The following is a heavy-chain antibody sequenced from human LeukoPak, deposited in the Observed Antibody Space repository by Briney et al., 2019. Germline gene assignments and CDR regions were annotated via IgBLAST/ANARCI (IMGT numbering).Heavy chain of an antibody. CDR1: GGSISSGGYY. CDR2: IYYSGST. J-gene: IGHJ5*02. V-gene: IGHV4-31*03. Sequence: PSETLSLTCTVSGGSISSGGYYWSWIRQHPGKGLEWIGYIYYSGSTYYSPSLKSRVTISVDTSKNQFSLKLSSVTAADTAVYYCAREWLLFRGFDPWGQGTLVTVSS. CDR3: AREWLLFRGFDP. D-gene: IGHD3-3*01.